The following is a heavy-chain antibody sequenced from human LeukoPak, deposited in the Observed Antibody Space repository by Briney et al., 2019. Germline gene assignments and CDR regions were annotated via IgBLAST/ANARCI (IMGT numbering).Heavy chain of an antibody. CDR3: ATPKGYFYGSGPGYFNY. J-gene: IGHJ4*02. CDR1: GDSISSSNC. V-gene: IGHV4/OR15-8*02. D-gene: IGHD3-10*01. Sequence: SETLSLTCTVSGDSISSSNCWSWVRQSPGKGPHWIGEICHSGSTNYNPSLKPRVAISMDKSKNQFSLKLTSVTAADTAVYYCATPKGYFYGSGPGYFNYWGQGTLVTVSS. CDR2: ICHSGST.